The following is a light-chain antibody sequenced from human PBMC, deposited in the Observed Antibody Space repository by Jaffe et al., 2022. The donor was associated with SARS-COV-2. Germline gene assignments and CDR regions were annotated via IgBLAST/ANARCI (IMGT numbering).Light chain of an antibody. CDR1: SSDVGGYDY. CDR3: SSYAGSNIMV. CDR2: EVS. J-gene: IGLJ1*01. Sequence: QSALTQPPSASGSPGQSVTISCTGTSSDVGGYDYVSWYQQHPGKAPALMIYEVSKRPSGVPDRFSGSKSGNTASLTVSGLQAEDEADYYCSSYAGSNIMVFGTGTKVTVL. V-gene: IGLV2-8*01.